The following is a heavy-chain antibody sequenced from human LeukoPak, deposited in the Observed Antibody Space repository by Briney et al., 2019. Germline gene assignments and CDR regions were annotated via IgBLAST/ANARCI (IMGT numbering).Heavy chain of an antibody. V-gene: IGHV4-59*08. Sequence: PPETLSLTCTVSGGSISNYYWNWIRQPPGKGLEWIGYIYYTGGTYYNPSLKSRLTISVDTSKSQFSLKLSSVSAADTAVYYCARQVGYSYGRFDYWGQGTLVTVSS. CDR1: GGSISNYY. CDR2: IYYTGGT. J-gene: IGHJ4*02. CDR3: ARQVGYSYGRFDY. D-gene: IGHD5-18*01.